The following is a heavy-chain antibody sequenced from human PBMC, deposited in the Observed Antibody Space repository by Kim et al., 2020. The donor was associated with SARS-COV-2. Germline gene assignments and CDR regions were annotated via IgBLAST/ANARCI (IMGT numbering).Heavy chain of an antibody. CDR1: GGTFSSYA. J-gene: IGHJ6*02. V-gene: IGHV1-69*13. Sequence: SVKVSCKASGGTFSSYAISWVRQAPGQGLEWMGGIIPIFGTANYAQKFQGRVTITADESTSTAYMELSSLRSEDPAVYYCARATGLVVVVAANYYYYGMDVWGQGTTVTVSS. CDR3: ARATGLVVVVAANYYYYGMDV. D-gene: IGHD2-15*01. CDR2: IIPIFGTA.